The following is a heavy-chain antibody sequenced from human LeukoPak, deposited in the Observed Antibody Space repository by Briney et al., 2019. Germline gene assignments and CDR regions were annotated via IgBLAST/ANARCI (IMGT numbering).Heavy chain of an antibody. V-gene: IGHV4-34*01. CDR3: ARDHRDNWNDGGY. Sequence: PSETLSLTCAVYGGSFSGYYWGWIRQPPGKGLEWIGNIYYTGSTYYNPSLKSRVTISVDTSKNQFSLRLSSVTAADMAVYYCARDHRDNWNDGGYWGQGTLVTVSS. D-gene: IGHD1-1*01. CDR2: IYYTGST. J-gene: IGHJ4*02. CDR1: GGSFSGYY.